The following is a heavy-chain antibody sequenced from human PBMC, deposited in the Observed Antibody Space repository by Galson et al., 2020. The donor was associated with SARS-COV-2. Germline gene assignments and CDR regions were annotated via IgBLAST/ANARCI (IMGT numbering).Heavy chain of an antibody. V-gene: IGHV4-39*01. D-gene: IGHD2-15*01. CDR1: GDSISSNTYF. J-gene: IGHJ4*02. CDR3: ARSRVRVSPGRYCSGGRCPYDFDF. CDR2: IYDSQRT. Sequence: ASETLSLTCTVSGDSISSNTYFWGWIRQPPGKGLEWIGNIYDSQRTNYNPSLKSRITTSVDTSKSQFSLKLTSVTAADTAVYYCARSRVRVSPGRYCSGGRCPYDFDFWGQGTLVTVSS.